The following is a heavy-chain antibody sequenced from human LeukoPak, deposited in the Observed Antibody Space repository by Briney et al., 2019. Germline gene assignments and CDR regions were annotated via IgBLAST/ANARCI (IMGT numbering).Heavy chain of an antibody. V-gene: IGHV3-15*01. Sequence: GGSLRLSCAASGFTFSNTWMNWVRQAPGKGLEWVGRIQSKTDGGTTEYAAPVKGRFTISRDDSKTTLYLQMNSLKTEDTAVYYCATLTVRGVINIWGQGTPVTVSP. CDR3: ATLTVRGVINI. CDR2: IQSKTDGGTT. CDR1: GFTFSNTW. D-gene: IGHD3-10*01. J-gene: IGHJ4*02.